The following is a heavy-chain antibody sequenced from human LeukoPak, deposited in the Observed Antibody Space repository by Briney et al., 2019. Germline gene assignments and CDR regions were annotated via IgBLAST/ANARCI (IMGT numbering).Heavy chain of an antibody. CDR2: IYYSGST. CDR3: ARIVVPAATVGWFDP. Sequence: SETLSLTCTVSGGSISSYYWSWIRQPPGKGLEWIGYIYYSGSTNYNPSLKSRVTISVDTSKNQFSLKLSSVTAADTAVYYCARIVVPAATVGWFDPWGQGTLVTVSS. CDR1: GGSISSYY. V-gene: IGHV4-59*01. J-gene: IGHJ5*02. D-gene: IGHD2-2*01.